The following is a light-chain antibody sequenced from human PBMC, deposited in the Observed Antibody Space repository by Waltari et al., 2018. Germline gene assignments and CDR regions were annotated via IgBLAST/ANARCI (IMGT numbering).Light chain of an antibody. CDR3: AAWDDSLTGSWV. CDR2: RNS. CDR1: NPHIGSNT. Sequence: QSVLTQPPSASGTPGQRVTISCSGSNPHIGSNTVNWYQHVPGTTPKLLIYRNSQRPSGVPDRFSGSKSGTSASLAISGLQSEDDADYYCAAWDDSLTGSWVFGGGTKLTV. J-gene: IGLJ3*02. V-gene: IGLV1-44*01.